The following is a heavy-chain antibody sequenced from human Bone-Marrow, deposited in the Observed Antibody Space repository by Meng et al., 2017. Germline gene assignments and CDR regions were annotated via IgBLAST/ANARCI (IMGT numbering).Heavy chain of an antibody. CDR3: ARAHSSSWYLSFDY. J-gene: IGHJ4*02. CDR1: GYNFPDYY. D-gene: IGHD6-13*01. V-gene: IGHV1-2*02. CDR2: INPNSGGT. Sequence: ASVKVSCKPSGYNFPDYYMHWVRQAPGQGLEWMGWINPNSGGTNYAQKFQGRVTMTRDTSISTAYMELSRLRSDDTAVYYCARAHSSSWYLSFDYWGQGTLVTVSS.